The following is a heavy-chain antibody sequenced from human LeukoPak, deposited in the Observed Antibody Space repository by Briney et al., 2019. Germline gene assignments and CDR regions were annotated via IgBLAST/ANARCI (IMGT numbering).Heavy chain of an antibody. J-gene: IGHJ4*02. CDR1: GGSISSSSYY. D-gene: IGHD2-8*01. CDR2: IYYSGST. V-gene: IGHV4-39*07. CDR3: ARDAPNDAEAFLDY. Sequence: SETLSLTCTVSGGSISSSSYYWGWIRQPPGKGLEWIGSIYYSGSTYYNPSLKSRVTISVDTSKNQFSLKLSSVTAADTAVYYCARDAPNDAEAFLDYWGQGTLVSVSS.